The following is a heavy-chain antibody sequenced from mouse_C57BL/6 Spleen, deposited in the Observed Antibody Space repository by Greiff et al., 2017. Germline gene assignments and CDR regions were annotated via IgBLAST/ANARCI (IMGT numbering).Heavy chain of an antibody. CDR1: GFTFSSYA. J-gene: IGHJ2*01. CDR2: ISSGGDYI. D-gene: IGHD1-1*01. Sequence: EVQGVESGEGLVKPGGSLKLSCAASGFTFSSYAMSWVRQTPEKRLEWVAYISSGGDYIYYADTVKGRFTISRDNARNTLYLQMSSLKSEDTAMYYCTRSLYYYGSRYYFDYWGQGTTLTVSS. CDR3: TRSLYYYGSRYYFDY. V-gene: IGHV5-9-1*02.